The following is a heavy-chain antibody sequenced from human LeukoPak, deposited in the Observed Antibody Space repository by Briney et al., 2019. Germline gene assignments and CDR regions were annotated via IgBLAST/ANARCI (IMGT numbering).Heavy chain of an antibody. CDR2: INAGNGNT. CDR1: GYTFTSYA. D-gene: IGHD6-13*01. V-gene: IGHV1-3*01. J-gene: IGHJ4*02. CDR3: ARQQLGRNTYFDY. Sequence: ASVKVSCKASGYTFTSYAMHWVRQAPGQRLKWMGWINAGNGNTKYSQKFQGRVTITRDTSASTAYMELGSLRSEDTAVYYCARQQLGRNTYFDYWGQGTLVTVSS.